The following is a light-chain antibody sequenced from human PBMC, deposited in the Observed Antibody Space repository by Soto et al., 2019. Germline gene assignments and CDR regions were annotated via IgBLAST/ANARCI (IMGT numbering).Light chain of an antibody. CDR1: QGISNF. Sequence: DIQLTQSPSFLSASIGDRVTITCRASQGISNFLAWYQQKPGTAPKLLIYAASTLQSGVPSRFSGSGSGTEFTLTITSLQPEDFATYYCQQLTNYPRTFGQGIKVDI. CDR2: AAS. J-gene: IGKJ1*01. CDR3: QQLTNYPRT. V-gene: IGKV1-9*01.